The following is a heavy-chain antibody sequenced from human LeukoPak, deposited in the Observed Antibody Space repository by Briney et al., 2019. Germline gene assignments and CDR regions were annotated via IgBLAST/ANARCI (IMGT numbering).Heavy chain of an antibody. CDR3: ARGKGYSYGYFWFDP. V-gene: IGHV4-34*01. D-gene: IGHD5-18*01. J-gene: IGHJ5*02. Sequence: SETLSLTCAVYGGSFSGYYWSWIRQPPGKGLEWIGEINHSGSTNYNPSLKSRVTISVDTSKNQFSLKLSSVTAADTAVYYCARGKGYSYGYFWFDPWRQGTLVTVSS. CDR2: INHSGST. CDR1: GGSFSGYY.